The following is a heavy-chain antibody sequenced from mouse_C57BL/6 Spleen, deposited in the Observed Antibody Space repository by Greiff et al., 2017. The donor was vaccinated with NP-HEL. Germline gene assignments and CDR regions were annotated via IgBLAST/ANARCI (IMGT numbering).Heavy chain of an antibody. D-gene: IGHD1-1*01. J-gene: IGHJ1*03. Sequence: VQLQQPGAELVRPGSSVKLSCKASGYTFTNYWMDWVKQRPGQGLEWIGNIYPSDSETHYSQKFKDKATLTVDKSSSTAYMQLSSLTSEDSAVYYCAREGGSSYEGYFDDWGTGTTVTVSS. CDR3: AREGGSSYEGYFDD. V-gene: IGHV1-61*01. CDR2: IYPSDSET. CDR1: GYTFTNYW.